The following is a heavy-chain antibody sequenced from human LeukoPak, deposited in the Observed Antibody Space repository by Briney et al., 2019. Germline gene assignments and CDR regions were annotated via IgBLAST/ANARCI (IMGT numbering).Heavy chain of an antibody. CDR2: IYYSGST. CDR3: ARYPRSHDILTGYYFDY. J-gene: IGHJ4*02. CDR1: GGSISSSNYY. D-gene: IGHD3-9*01. Sequence: SETLSLTCTVSGGSISSSNYYWGWIRQPPGKGLEWIGSIYYSGSTYYSPSLKSRVTISVDTSKNQFSLKLSSVTAADTAVYYCARYPRSHDILTGYYFDYWGQGTLVTVSS. V-gene: IGHV4-39*07.